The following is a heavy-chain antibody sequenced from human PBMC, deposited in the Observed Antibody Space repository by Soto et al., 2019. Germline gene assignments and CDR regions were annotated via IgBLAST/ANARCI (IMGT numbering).Heavy chain of an antibody. CDR2: IYDDGSA. CDR1: GGSISSSY. Sequence: TLSLTCTVSGGSISSSYWSWIRQPPGRGLEWLAYIYDDGSANYNPSLKSRATISLDMSKNQFSLKLTSVTAADTAVYYCARDKYCSGGSCRKNWFDPWGQGTLVTVSS. V-gene: IGHV4-59*01. J-gene: IGHJ5*02. CDR3: ARDKYCSGGSCRKNWFDP. D-gene: IGHD2-15*01.